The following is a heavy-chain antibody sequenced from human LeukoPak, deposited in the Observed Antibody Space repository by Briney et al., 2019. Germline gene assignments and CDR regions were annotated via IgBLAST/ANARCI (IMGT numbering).Heavy chain of an antibody. CDR2: IKSKADGGTT. CDR1: GFTFSNAW. D-gene: IGHD1-1*01. CDR3: TIDGGTTDFAY. V-gene: IGHV3-15*01. Sequence: KTGGSLRLSRAASGFTFSNAWMSWVRQAPGKGLEWVGRIKSKADGGTTDYAAPVKGRFTISRDDSRNTLYMQMNSLKTEDTAVYYCTIDGGTTDFAYWGQGTLVTVSS. J-gene: IGHJ4*02.